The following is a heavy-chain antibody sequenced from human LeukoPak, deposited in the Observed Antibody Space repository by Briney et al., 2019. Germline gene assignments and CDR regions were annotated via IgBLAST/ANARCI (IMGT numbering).Heavy chain of an antibody. CDR3: ARDNVVVAATLADAFDI. Sequence: ASVKVSCKASGYTFTGYYMHWVRQAPGQGLEWMGWINPNSGGTNYEQKFQGRVTMTRDTSISTAYMELSRLRSDDTAVYYCARDNVVVAATLADAFDIWGQGTMVTVSS. CDR1: GYTFTGYY. J-gene: IGHJ3*02. V-gene: IGHV1-2*02. CDR2: INPNSGGT. D-gene: IGHD2-15*01.